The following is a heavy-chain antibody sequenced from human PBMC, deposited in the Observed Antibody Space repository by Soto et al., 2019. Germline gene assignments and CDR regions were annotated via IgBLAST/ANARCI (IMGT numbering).Heavy chain of an antibody. J-gene: IGHJ4*02. CDR1: GVTVRLVAYN. CDR3: VRERSCTNGVCSVCDY. V-gene: IGHV4-31*03. D-gene: IGHD2-8*01. CDR2: IPNSGTS. Sequence: TLSLTCTVSGVTVRLVAYNGDWIRQHPGRGLDWIGNIPNSGTSYYNPSLASRVTMSADTSTNQFSLMDSSVTAADTAGYFCVRERSCTNGVCSVCDYWGQGTLVTVSS.